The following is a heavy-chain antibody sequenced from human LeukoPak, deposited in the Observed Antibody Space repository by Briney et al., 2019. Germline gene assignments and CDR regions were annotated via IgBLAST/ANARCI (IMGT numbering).Heavy chain of an antibody. V-gene: IGHV4-59*12. CDR1: GGSISSYY. CDR2: IYYSGST. D-gene: IGHD4-17*01. J-gene: IGHJ4*02. CDR3: ARDYGDYARADY. Sequence: SKTLSLTCTVSGGSISSYYWSWIRQPPGKGLEWIGYIYYSGSTNYNPSLKSRVTISVDTSKNQFSLKLSSVTAADTAVYYCARDYGDYARADYWGQGTLVTVSS.